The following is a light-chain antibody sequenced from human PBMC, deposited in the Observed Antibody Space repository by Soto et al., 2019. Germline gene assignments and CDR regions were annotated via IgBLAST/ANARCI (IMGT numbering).Light chain of an antibody. J-gene: IGKJ2*01. Sequence: EIVMSQSPATLSVSPGERATLSCRASQSVRNNLAWYQQRPGQASRLLMYGASTRPSGIPARFTGGGSGTDFTLTITSLQSEDFAVYYCQQYDSYMYAFGQGTKVEI. CDR1: QSVRNN. CDR3: QQYDSYMYA. CDR2: GAS. V-gene: IGKV3-15*01.